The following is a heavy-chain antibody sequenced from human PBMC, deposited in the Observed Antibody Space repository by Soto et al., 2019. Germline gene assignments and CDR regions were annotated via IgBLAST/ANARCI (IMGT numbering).Heavy chain of an antibody. CDR3: AKEGDTAMVSNYFDY. CDR1: GFTFSSYG. J-gene: IGHJ4*02. CDR2: ISYDGSNK. Sequence: GSLRLSCAASGFTFSSYGMHWVRQAPGKGLEWVAVISYDGSNKYYADSVKGRFTISRDNSKNTLYLQMNSLRAEDTAVYYCAKEGDTAMVSNYFDYWGQGTLVTVSS. V-gene: IGHV3-30*18. D-gene: IGHD5-18*01.